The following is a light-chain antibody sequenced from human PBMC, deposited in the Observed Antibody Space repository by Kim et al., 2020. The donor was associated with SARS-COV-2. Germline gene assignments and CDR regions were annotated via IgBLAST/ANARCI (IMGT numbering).Light chain of an antibody. CDR3: NSRDSSGNHLGV. CDR1: SLRSYY. V-gene: IGLV3-19*01. J-gene: IGLJ3*02. Sequence: LGQTGRITCQGDSLRSYYASWYQQKPGQAPVLVSYGKNNRPSGIPDRFSGASSGNTASLSITGAQAEDEADYYCNSRDSSGNHLGVFGGGTQLTVL. CDR2: GKN.